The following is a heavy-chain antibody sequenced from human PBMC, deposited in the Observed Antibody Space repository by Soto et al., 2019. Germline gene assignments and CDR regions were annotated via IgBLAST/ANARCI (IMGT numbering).Heavy chain of an antibody. CDR3: ARDDKDEYGADRGGFGC. J-gene: IGHJ4*02. CDR1: GFSFSMFD. CDR2: IWYDGSNK. Sequence: QVHLVESGGGVVQPGTSLRLSCAASGFSFSMFDMHWVRQAPGKGLEWVAGIWYDGSNKYYADSVKGRFSISRDNSKNTLYLQMNSLRAEDTAVYYCARDDKDEYGADRGGFGCWGQGTLVTVSS. D-gene: IGHD2-8*01. V-gene: IGHV3-33*01.